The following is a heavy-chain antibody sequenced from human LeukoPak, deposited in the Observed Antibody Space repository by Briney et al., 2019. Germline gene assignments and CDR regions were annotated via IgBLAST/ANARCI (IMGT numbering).Heavy chain of an antibody. CDR2: IKQDGSEK. CDR3: ATGDDYYDSSGYLAFDY. J-gene: IGHJ4*02. D-gene: IGHD3-22*01. CDR1: GFIFSSYA. Sequence: GGSLRLSCAASGFIFSSYAMHWVRQAPGKGLEWVANIKQDGSEKYYVDSVKGRFTISRDNAKNSLYLQMNSLRAEDTAVYYCATGDDYYDSSGYLAFDYWGQGTLVTVSS. V-gene: IGHV3-7*01.